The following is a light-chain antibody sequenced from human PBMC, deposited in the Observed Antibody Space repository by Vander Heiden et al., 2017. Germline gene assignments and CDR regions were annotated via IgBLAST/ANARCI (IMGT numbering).Light chain of an antibody. J-gene: IGLJ2*01. V-gene: IGLV3-25*03. CDR3: QSADSSGTPWV. Sequence: SYELTHPPSVSVSPGQTARITCSGDALPKQYAYWYQQKPGQAPVLVIYKDSERPSGIPERFSGSSSGTTVTLTISGVQAEDEADYYCQSADSSGTPWVFGGGTKLTVL. CDR1: ALPKQY. CDR2: KDS.